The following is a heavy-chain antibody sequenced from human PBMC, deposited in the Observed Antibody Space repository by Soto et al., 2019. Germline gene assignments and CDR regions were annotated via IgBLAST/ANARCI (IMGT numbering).Heavy chain of an antibody. J-gene: IGHJ5*02. D-gene: IGHD1-26*01. CDR1: GFIFDNFG. V-gene: IGHV3-23*01. CDR3: AKNQGVELVPLATVDWFDP. Sequence: GGSLGLCCTASGFIFDNFGMSWVRQAPGKGLEWISSISGSGFKKYYADSVKGRFTISRDNSKSTVYLELNNLSAEDTAVYHCAKNQGVELVPLATVDWFDPWGQGSVVTVSS. CDR2: ISGSGFKK.